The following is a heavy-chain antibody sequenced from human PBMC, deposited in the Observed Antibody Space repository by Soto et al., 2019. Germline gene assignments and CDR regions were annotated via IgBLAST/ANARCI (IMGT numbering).Heavy chain of an antibody. CDR3: VRGAPSDY. CDR2: INNDGSSI. J-gene: IGHJ4*02. V-gene: IGHV3-74*01. Sequence: GGSLRLSCAASGFTFSSFWMHWVRQAPGKGLVWVPRINNDGSSIGYADSVKGRFTISRDNAKNTLYLQMNSLRAEDTAVYYCVRGAPSDYWGQGTLVTVSS. CDR1: GFTFSSFW.